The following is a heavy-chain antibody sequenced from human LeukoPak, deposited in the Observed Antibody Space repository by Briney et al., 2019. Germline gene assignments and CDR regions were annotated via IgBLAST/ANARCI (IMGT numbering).Heavy chain of an antibody. CDR2: ISSSSSTI. D-gene: IGHD2-15*01. CDR3: ARGGGLQPSYYYYGMDV. CDR1: GFTFSSYG. J-gene: IGHJ6*02. V-gene: IGHV3-48*04. Sequence: GGSLRLSCAASGFTFSSYGMHWVRQAPGKGLEWVSYISSSSSTIYYADSVKGRFTISRDNAKNSLYLQMNSLRAEDTAVYYCARGGGLQPSYYYYGMDVWGQGTTVTVSS.